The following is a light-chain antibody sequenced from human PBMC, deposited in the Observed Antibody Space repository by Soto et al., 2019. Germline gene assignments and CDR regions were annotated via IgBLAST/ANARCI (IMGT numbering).Light chain of an antibody. Sequence: SELTQPASWYGSPGQSITISCTGTSSDVGSYNYVSWYQHHPGKAPKLMIYDVSNRPSGVSNRFSGSKSGNTASLSISGLQPEDEADYYCSSYRPSNTRQIVCGTGTKVTVL. CDR3: SSYRPSNTRQIV. CDR2: DVS. J-gene: IGLJ1*01. CDR1: SSDVGSYNY. V-gene: IGLV2-14*03.